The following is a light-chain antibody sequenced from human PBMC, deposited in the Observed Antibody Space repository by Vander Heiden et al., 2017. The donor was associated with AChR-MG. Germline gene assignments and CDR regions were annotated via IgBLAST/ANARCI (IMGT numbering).Light chain of an antibody. CDR3: QVWHRSSDRVV. Sequence: SYVLTHPPSVSVAPGATASISGGGDNHGGKSVTWYQHHRSQAPVLVIYFDGDRPSGIPERFSGSSSGNTATLTISRVEAGDEAVYFCQVWHRSSDRVVFGGGTKLTVL. J-gene: IGLJ2*01. CDR1: NHGGKS. V-gene: IGLV3-21*04. CDR2: FDG.